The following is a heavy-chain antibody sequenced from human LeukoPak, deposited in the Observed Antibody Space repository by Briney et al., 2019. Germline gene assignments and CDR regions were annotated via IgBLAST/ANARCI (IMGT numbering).Heavy chain of an antibody. Sequence: ASVKVSCKVSGDTLTELCMHWVRQAPGKGLEWMGGFDPEDGETIYAQKFQGRVTMTEDTSTDTAYMELSSLRSEDTAVYYCATPRLYSGSYFASDIWGQGTMVTVSS. J-gene: IGHJ3*02. V-gene: IGHV1-24*01. D-gene: IGHD1-26*01. CDR3: ATPRLYSGSYFASDI. CDR1: GDTLTELC. CDR2: FDPEDGET.